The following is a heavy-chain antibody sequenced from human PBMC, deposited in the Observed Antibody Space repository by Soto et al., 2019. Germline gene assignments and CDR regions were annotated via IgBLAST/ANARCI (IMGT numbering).Heavy chain of an antibody. Sequence: QVQLAESGGGVVQPGRSLRLSCAASGFTFSSYAMHWVRQAPGKGLEWVAVISYDGSNKYYADSVKGRFTISRDNSKNTLYLQMNSLRAEDTAVYYCARRISTSSWGGMDVWGQGTTVTVSS. V-gene: IGHV3-30-3*01. CDR1: GFTFSSYA. J-gene: IGHJ6*02. CDR3: ARRISTSSWGGMDV. D-gene: IGHD2-2*01. CDR2: ISYDGSNK.